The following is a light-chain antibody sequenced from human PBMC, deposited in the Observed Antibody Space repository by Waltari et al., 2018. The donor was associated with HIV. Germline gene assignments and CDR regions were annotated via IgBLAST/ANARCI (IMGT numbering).Light chain of an antibody. Sequence: AIQLTQSPSSLSASIGDTVTIPCRASQGIRSALAWYQQRPGNPPRLLIYDVSRLQNGVPSRFSGTGYGTDFTLTINSVQPEDLATYYCQQFSSYPWTFGQGTKVDLK. CDR1: QGIRSA. CDR3: QQFSSYPWT. V-gene: IGKV1-13*02. J-gene: IGKJ1*01. CDR2: DVS.